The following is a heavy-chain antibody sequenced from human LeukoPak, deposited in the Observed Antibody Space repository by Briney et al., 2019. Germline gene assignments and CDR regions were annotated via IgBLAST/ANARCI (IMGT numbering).Heavy chain of an antibody. Sequence: GGSLRLPCAASGFTFNVFWMAWVRQAPGKGLEWVATIKYDGSEKYYVDSVKGRFTISRDNAKNSLFMQMNSLRTGDTAVYYCAIDQNNVFDHWGQGTLVTVSS. V-gene: IGHV3-7*05. J-gene: IGHJ4*02. CDR1: GFTFNVFW. D-gene: IGHD2-8*01. CDR2: IKYDGSEK. CDR3: AIDQNNVFDH.